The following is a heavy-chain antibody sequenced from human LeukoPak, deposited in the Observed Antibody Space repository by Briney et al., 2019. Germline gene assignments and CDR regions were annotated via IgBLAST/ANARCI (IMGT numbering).Heavy chain of an antibody. J-gene: IGHJ4*02. CDR3: ARANALYCSSTSCLFDY. V-gene: IGHV1-2*02. Sequence: GASVKVSCKASGGTFSSYAISWVRQAPGQGLGWMAWINPNSGGTYYAQNFHDRITLTRDTSISTAYMELSRLRSDDTAIYYCARANALYCSSTSCLFDYWGQGTLVTVSS. CDR2: INPNSGGT. CDR1: GGTFSSYA. D-gene: IGHD2-2*01.